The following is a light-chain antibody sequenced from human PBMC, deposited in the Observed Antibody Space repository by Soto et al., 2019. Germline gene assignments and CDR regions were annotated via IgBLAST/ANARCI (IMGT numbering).Light chain of an antibody. V-gene: IGLV2-14*01. CDR1: INDVGAYNY. Sequence: QSALTQPASVSWSPGQSITISCTGTINDVGAYNYVSWYQQRPGSAPQLILFDVNNRPSGTSNRFSGSKSGHTAYLTISALQSDDEAIYHCSSYTSSYTLVFGSGTKVTVL. CDR2: DVN. J-gene: IGLJ1*01. CDR3: SSYTSSYTLV.